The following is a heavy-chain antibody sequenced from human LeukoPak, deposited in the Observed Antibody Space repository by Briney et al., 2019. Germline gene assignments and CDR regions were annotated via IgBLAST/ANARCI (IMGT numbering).Heavy chain of an antibody. CDR2: ISSSSSTI. Sequence: GGSLRLSCAASGFTFSSYSMNWVRQAPGKGLEWVSYISSSSSTIYYADSVKGRFTISRDNARNSLYLQMNSLRAEDTAVYYCARGYSSSSRLNWFDPWGQGTLVTVSS. CDR3: ARGYSSSSRLNWFDP. V-gene: IGHV3-48*01. J-gene: IGHJ5*02. CDR1: GFTFSSYS. D-gene: IGHD6-13*01.